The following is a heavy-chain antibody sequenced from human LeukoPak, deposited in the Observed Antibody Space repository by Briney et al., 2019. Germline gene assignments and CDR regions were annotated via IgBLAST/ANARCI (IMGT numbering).Heavy chain of an antibody. CDR2: VNRDGSST. CDR3: ERNRCISAAGDTY. J-gene: IGHJ4*02. D-gene: IGHD6-13*01. Sequence: GGSLRLSCAAFGFTFSDYWMHWVRQAPGKGLEWVSRVNRDGSSTSYADSVKGRFTISRDNAKNTLSLQMNSLRAEDTAVYYCERNRCISAAGDTYWGQGTLVTVSS. V-gene: IGHV3-74*01. CDR1: GFTFSDYW.